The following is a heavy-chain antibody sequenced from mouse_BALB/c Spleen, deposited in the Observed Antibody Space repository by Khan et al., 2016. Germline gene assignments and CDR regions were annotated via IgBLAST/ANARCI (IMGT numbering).Heavy chain of an antibody. CDR2: IDPANGNT. CDR1: GFNIKDTY. CDR3: ARPGRGNYYAMDY. D-gene: IGHD1-1*01. Sequence: VQLKQSGAELVKPGASVKLSCTASGFNIKDTYMHWVKQRPEQGLEWIGRIDPANGNTKYDPKFQGKATITADTSSNTAYLQLSSLTSEDTAVYYCARPGRGNYYAMDYWGQGTSVTVSS. J-gene: IGHJ4*01. V-gene: IGHV14-3*02.